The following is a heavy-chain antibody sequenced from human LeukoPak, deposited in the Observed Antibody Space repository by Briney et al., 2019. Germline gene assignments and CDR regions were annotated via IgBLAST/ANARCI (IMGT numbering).Heavy chain of an antibody. V-gene: IGHV1-69*05. CDR1: GYTFTGYY. Sequence: ASVKVSCKASGYTFTGYYMHWVRQAPGQGLEWMGGIVPIFGTANYAQKFQGRVTITTDESTSTAYMELSSLRSEDTAVYYCARASDYYGSGSHDWGQGTLVTVSS. CDR3: ARASDYYGSGSHD. J-gene: IGHJ4*02. D-gene: IGHD3-10*01. CDR2: IVPIFGTA.